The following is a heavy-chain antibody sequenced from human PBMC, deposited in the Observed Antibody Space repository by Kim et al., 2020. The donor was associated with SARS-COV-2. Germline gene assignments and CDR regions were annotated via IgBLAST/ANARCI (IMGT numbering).Heavy chain of an antibody. CDR3: ARDKRTIDFDF. D-gene: IGHD1-26*01. V-gene: IGHV7-4-1*02. CDR2: NP. J-gene: IGHJ4*02. Sequence: NPLYAQGFQGRFVFSWDTSVTTALLQISSLKAEDTAVYYCARDKRTIDFDFWGQGTLVTVSS.